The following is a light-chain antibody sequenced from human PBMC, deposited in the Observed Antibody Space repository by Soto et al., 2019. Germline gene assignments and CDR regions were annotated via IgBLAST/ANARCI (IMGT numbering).Light chain of an antibody. J-gene: IGKJ5*01. CDR3: QQRYNWPPT. Sequence: EIVLTQFPATLSLSPGDRVTLSCRASQSVSSYLAWYQQKPGQAPSLLIYDASNRATGVSARFSGSGSGTEFTLTISSLDPEDFAFYYCQQRYNWPPTFGQGTRLEIK. CDR1: QSVSSY. V-gene: IGKV3-11*01. CDR2: DAS.